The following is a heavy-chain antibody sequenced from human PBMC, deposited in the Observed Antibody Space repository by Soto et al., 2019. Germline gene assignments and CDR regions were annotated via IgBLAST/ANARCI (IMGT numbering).Heavy chain of an antibody. Sequence: ASVKVSCKASGYTFTSYDINWVRQATGQGLEWMGWMNPNSGNTGYAQKFQGKVTMTRNTSISTAYMELSSLRSEDTAVYYCATFSYDFWSGSPFDYWGQGTLVTVSS. V-gene: IGHV1-8*01. D-gene: IGHD3-3*01. CDR1: GYTFTSYD. CDR2: MNPNSGNT. J-gene: IGHJ4*02. CDR3: ATFSYDFWSGSPFDY.